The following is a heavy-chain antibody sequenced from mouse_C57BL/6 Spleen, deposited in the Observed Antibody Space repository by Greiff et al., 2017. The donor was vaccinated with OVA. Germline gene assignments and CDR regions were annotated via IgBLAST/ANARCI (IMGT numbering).Heavy chain of an antibody. D-gene: IGHD2-4*01. CDR3: ARILPYDYGAMDY. CDR2: IWSGGST. V-gene: IGHV2-2*01. J-gene: IGHJ4*01. CDR1: GFSLTSYG. Sequence: VMLVESGPGLVQPSQSLSITCTVSGFSLTSYGVHWVRQSPGKGLEWLGVIWSGGSTDYNAAFISSLSISKDNSKSQIFVKMNSLQADDTAIYYCARILPYDYGAMDYWGQGTSVTVSS.